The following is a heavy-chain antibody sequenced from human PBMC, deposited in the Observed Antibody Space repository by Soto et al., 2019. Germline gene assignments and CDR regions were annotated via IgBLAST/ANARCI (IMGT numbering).Heavy chain of an antibody. V-gene: IGHV2-5*02. CDR1: GFSLSTSKVG. CDR3: AHSYPPAFDI. Sequence: QITLKEAGPTLVKPTQPLTLTCTFSGFSLSTSKVGVGWIRQPPGRALEWLALIYWVDDKGYSPSLNSRLTLTKDTSKYQVVLTMTNMDPVDTATYYCAHSYPPAFDIWGQGTMVTVSS. D-gene: IGHD3-16*01. J-gene: IGHJ3*02. CDR2: IYWVDDK.